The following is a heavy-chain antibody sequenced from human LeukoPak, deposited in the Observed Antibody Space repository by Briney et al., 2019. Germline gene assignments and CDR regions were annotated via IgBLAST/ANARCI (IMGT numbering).Heavy chain of an antibody. CDR2: ISSSGSTI. J-gene: IGHJ4*02. CDR3: ARARTSDYYDSSGYPLG. CDR1: GFTFSDYY. V-gene: IGHV3-11*01. Sequence: PGGSLRLSCAASGFTFSDYYMSWIRQAPGKGLEWVSYISSSGSTIYYADSVKGRFTISRDNAKNSLYLQMNSLRAEDTAVYYCARARTSDYYDSSGYPLGWGQGTLVIVSS. D-gene: IGHD3-22*01.